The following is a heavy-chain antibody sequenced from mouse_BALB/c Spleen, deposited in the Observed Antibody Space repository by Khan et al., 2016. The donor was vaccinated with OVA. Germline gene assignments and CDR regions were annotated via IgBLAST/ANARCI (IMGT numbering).Heavy chain of an antibody. CDR2: INSNGGST. CDR1: GFTFSSYG. V-gene: IGHV5-6-3*01. D-gene: IGHD1-2*01. CDR3: ARMARTIN. Sequence: EVELVESGGGLVQPGGSLKLSCAASGFTFSSYGMSWVRQTPDKRLELVATINSNGGSTYYPDSVKGRFTISRDNAKNTLYLQMSSLKSEVTAMYYCARMARTINWCQGTTLTVSS. J-gene: IGHJ2*01.